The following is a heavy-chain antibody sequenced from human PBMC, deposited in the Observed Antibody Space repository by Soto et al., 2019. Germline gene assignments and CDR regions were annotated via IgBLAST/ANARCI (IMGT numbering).Heavy chain of an antibody. CDR2: ISGSGGST. J-gene: IGHJ5*02. CDR1: GFTFSSYA. D-gene: IGHD3-3*01. V-gene: IGHV3-23*01. Sequence: PGGSLRLSCAASGFTFSSYAMSWVRQAPGKGLEWVSAISGSGGSTYYADSVKGRFTISRDNSKNTLYLQMDSLRAEDTAVYYCAKDYEKLLYTDVIAPYNWFDPWGQGTLVTVSS. CDR3: AKDYEKLLYTDVIAPYNWFDP.